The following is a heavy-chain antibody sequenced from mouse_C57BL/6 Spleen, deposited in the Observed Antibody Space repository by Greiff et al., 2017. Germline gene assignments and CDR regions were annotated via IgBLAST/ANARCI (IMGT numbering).Heavy chain of an antibody. CDR1: GFTFSDYY. V-gene: IGHV5-16*01. CDR3: ARANCDYFDC. J-gene: IGHJ2*01. CDR2: ITYDGSST. Sequence: EVKLQESEGGLVQPGSSMKLSCTASGFTFSDYYMAWVRQVPEKGLEWVANITYDGSSTNYLASLKSRVIISRDNSKNILYLQMSSLKSEDTATYYCARANCDYFDCWGQGTTLTVSS. D-gene: IGHD4-1*01.